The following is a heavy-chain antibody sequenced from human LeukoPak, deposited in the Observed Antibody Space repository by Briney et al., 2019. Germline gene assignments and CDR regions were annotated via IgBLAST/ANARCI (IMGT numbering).Heavy chain of an antibody. V-gene: IGHV4-59*01. Sequence: SETLSLTCNVSGGSISGYHWSWIRQPPGKGLEWLGYIYYSGSSNYNPSLKSRVTMSADTSKNQFSLKLSSVTAADTAVYYCAKCPLYYLYYMDVWGKGTTVTVSS. J-gene: IGHJ6*03. CDR3: AKCPLYYLYYMDV. CDR1: GGSISGYH. CDR2: IYYSGSS. D-gene: IGHD2-2*01.